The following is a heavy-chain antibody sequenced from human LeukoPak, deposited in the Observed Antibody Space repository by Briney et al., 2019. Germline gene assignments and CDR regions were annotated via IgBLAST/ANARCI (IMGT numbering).Heavy chain of an antibody. CDR2: TYYRSNWYY. D-gene: IGHD6-13*01. V-gene: IGHV6-1*01. CDR3: AREGSSSFDY. Sequence: SQTLSLTCAISGDSVSTNSAAWNWIRQSPSRGLEWLGRTYYRSNWYYDYAVSVKSRVTINPDTSKNQFSLQLNSVIPEDTPVYYCAREGSSSFDYWGQGTLVTVPS. J-gene: IGHJ4*02. CDR1: GDSVSTNSAA.